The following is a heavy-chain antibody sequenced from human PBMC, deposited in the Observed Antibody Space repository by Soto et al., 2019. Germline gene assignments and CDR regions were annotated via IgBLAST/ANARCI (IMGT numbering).Heavy chain of an antibody. CDR1: GFVFRTYA. CDR2: VSHDGSSE. D-gene: IGHD4-4*01. V-gene: IGHV3-30*18. CDR3: AKETGVTINGIEPIY. Sequence: QVQLVESGGGVVPPGRSLRLSCVASGFVFRTYAMHWVRQPPGMGLEWVAVVSHDGSSESYADSVKGRFTVSRDNSKNTLYLQMNSLRHQDTSVYYCAKETGVTINGIEPIYWGQGNLVTVSS. J-gene: IGHJ4*02.